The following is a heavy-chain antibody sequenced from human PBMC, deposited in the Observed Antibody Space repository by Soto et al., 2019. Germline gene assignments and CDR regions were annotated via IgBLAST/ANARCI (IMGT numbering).Heavy chain of an antibody. CDR2: IYYSGST. D-gene: IGHD5-12*01. V-gene: IGHV4-61*01. CDR3: ASGQGYHPTSYSVF. CDR1: GGFASTGINY. Sequence: SVTRTVSGGFASTGINYVNWILQHPEKGLEWIGYIYYSGSTNYNPSLKSRVTLSADTSKNQFPLKVRSVTAADTAVSYCASGQGYHPTSYSVFCGPATLLSVS. J-gene: IGHJ4*02.